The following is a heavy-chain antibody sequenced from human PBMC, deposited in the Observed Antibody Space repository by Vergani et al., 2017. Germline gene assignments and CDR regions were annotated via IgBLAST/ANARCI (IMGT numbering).Heavy chain of an antibody. V-gene: IGHV4-39*07. CDR1: GGSLSSISYY. CDR2: IYTSGST. CDR3: AREGDSSGWALDY. J-gene: IGHJ4*02. D-gene: IGHD3-22*01. Sequence: QLQLQESGPGLVKPSETLSLTCTVSGGSLSSISYYWGWIRQPPGKGLEWIGRIYTSGSTNYNPSLKSRVTMSVDTSTNQFSLKLSSVTAADTAVYYCAREGDSSGWALDYWGQGTLVTVSS.